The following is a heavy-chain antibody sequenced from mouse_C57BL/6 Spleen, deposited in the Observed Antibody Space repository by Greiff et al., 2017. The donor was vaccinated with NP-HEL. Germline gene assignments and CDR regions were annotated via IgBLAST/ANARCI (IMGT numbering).Heavy chain of an antibody. CDR1: GYAFSSSW. CDR2: IYPGGGDT. J-gene: IGHJ3*01. V-gene: IGHV1-82*01. D-gene: IGHD1-1*02. Sequence: QVQLQQSGPELVKPGASVKISCKASGYAFSSSWMNWVKQRPGKGLEWIGRIYPGGGDTNYNGKFKGKATLTADKSSSTAYMQLSSLTSEDSAVYVCAMCGWGCWFACWGQGTLVTVS. CDR3: AMCGWGCWFAC.